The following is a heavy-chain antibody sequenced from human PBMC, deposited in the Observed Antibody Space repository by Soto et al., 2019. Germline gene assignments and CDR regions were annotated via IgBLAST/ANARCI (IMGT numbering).Heavy chain of an antibody. V-gene: IGHV4-34*01. Sequence: SETLSLTCAVYGGSFSGYYWSWIRQPPGKGLEWIGEINHSGSTNYNPSLKSRVTISVDTSKNQFSLKLSSVTAADTAVYYCASPRIAAARFFDPWGQGTLVTVSS. CDR3: ASPRIAAARFFDP. CDR1: GGSFSGYY. D-gene: IGHD6-13*01. J-gene: IGHJ5*02. CDR2: INHSGST.